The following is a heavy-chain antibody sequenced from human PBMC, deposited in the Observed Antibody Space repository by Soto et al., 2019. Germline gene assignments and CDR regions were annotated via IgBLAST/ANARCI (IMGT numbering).Heavy chain of an antibody. Sequence: GGSLRLSCAASGFTFSRYGMSWVRQAPGMGLEWVSAMSDSGSGTFYADSVKGRFAISRDNSKNTLYLQMNSLRSEDTAIYYCAKARDDNYFYDAMDVWGQGTRVTVSS. CDR2: MSDSGSGT. J-gene: IGHJ6*02. V-gene: IGHV3-23*01. CDR1: GFTFSRYG. CDR3: AKARDDNYFYDAMDV. D-gene: IGHD3-22*01.